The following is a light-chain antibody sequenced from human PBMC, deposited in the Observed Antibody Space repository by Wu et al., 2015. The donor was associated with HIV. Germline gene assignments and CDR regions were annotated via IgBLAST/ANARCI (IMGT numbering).Light chain of an antibody. CDR3: QQSYSNPIA. V-gene: IGKV1-39*01. Sequence: DIQMAQTPSSLSASVGDRVIITCRSSQSISGYLHWYQQKPGKAPNLLIYDASNLHTGVPSRFSGSGSETDFTLTINSLQPEDSATYFCQQSYSNPIAFGGGTKVEIK. CDR1: QSISGY. CDR2: DAS. J-gene: IGKJ4*01.